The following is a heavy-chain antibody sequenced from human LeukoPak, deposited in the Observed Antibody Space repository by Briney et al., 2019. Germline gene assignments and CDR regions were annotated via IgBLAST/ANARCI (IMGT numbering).Heavy chain of an antibody. D-gene: IGHD3-3*01. Sequence: SETLSLACSVSGDSISTYYWSWIRQPPGKTLEWIGHIFYTGTTNYNPSLKSRVSISVDTSKNQFSLRLSSVTAADTAVYYCARKEWVPYYFDYWGQGNLVTVSS. CDR3: ARKEWVPYYFDY. J-gene: IGHJ4*02. V-gene: IGHV4-59*12. CDR1: GDSISTYY. CDR2: IFYTGTT.